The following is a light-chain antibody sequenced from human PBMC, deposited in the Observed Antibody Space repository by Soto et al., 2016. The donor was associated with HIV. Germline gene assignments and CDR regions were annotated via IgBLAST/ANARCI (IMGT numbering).Light chain of an antibody. CDR1: QSIDRY. J-gene: IGKJ2*01. CDR3: QQSYNTPPGVT. Sequence: DIQMTQSPSSLSASVGDRVTITCRASQSIDRYLNWYQQKPRKAPKLLIYAASSLQSGVPSRFSGSGSGTDFTLTISSLQPEDFATYYCQQSYNTPPGVTFGQGTKLEIK. V-gene: IGKV1-39*01. CDR2: AAS.